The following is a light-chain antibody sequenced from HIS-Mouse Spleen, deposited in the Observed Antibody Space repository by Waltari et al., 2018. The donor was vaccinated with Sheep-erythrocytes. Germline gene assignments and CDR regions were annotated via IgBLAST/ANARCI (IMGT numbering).Light chain of an antibody. Sequence: DIQLTQSPSFLSASVGDRVTITCRASQGISSYLAWYQQKPGKAPKLLIYAASTLQSGVPSRSSGRGSGTEFTLTISSLQPEDFATYYCQQLNSYPPAFGPGTKVDIK. CDR1: QGISSY. CDR3: QQLNSYPPA. J-gene: IGKJ3*01. V-gene: IGKV1-9*01. CDR2: AAS.